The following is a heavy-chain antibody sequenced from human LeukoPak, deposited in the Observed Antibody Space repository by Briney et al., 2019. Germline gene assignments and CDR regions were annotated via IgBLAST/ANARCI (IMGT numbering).Heavy chain of an antibody. D-gene: IGHD6-25*01. V-gene: IGHV3-20*04. J-gene: IGHJ6*03. CDR2: INSNGGST. CDR1: GFTFGDYG. CDR3: AREIRDSSATYSYYYYYLDV. Sequence: GGSLRLSCAASGFTFGDYGTSWGRQVPGKGLEWVSGINSNGGSTGYAESVKGRFTVSRDNAKNSLYLQMNSLRAEDTALYYCAREIRDSSATYSYYYYYLDVWGTGTTVTVSS.